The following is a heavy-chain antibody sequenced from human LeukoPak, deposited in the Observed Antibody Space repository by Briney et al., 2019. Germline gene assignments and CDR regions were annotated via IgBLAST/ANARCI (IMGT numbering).Heavy chain of an antibody. CDR3: ASSISYDSSGYYYPDY. CDR2: INPSGGST. V-gene: IGHV1-46*01. D-gene: IGHD3-22*01. J-gene: IGHJ4*02. Sequence: ASVKVSCKASGYTFTSYYMHWVRQAPGQGLEWMGIINPSGGSTSYAQKFQGRVTMTRDTSTSTVYMELSSLRSEDTAVYYCASSISYDSSGYYYPDYWGQGTLVTVSS. CDR1: GYTFTSYY.